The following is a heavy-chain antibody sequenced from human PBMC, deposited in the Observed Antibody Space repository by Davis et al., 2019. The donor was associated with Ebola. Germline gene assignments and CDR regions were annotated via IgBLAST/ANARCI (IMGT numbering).Heavy chain of an antibody. CDR3: ARGGYYDSSGYSHAAFDI. Sequence: GESLKISCEASGFTFSSYGLHWVRQAPGKGLEWVSYISGDSIYTNYADSVRGRLTISRDDAKNSLYLHMNSLRPEDTAVYHCARGGYYDSSGYSHAAFDIWGQGTMVTVSS. D-gene: IGHD3-22*01. CDR1: GFTFSSYG. V-gene: IGHV3-21*05. CDR2: ISGDSIYT. J-gene: IGHJ3*02.